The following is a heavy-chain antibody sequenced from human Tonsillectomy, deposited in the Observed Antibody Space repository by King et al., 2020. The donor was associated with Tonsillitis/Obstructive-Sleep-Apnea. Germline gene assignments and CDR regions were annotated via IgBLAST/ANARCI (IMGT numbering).Heavy chain of an antibody. CDR1: GYTFTSYY. D-gene: IGHD3-16*01. CDR3: ARVRFGRWFDP. CDR2: INPSGGST. V-gene: IGHV1-46*01. Sequence: VQLVQSGAEVKKPGASVKVSCEASGYTFTSYYMHWVRQAPGQGLEWMGIINPSGGSTSYAQKFQGRVTMTRDTSTSTVYMELSSLRSEDTAVYYCARVRFGRWFDPWGQGTLVTVSS. J-gene: IGHJ5*02.